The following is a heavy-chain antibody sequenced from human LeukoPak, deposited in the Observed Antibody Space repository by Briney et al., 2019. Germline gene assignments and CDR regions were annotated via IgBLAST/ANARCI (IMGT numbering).Heavy chain of an antibody. CDR1: GFNFSSYW. V-gene: IGHV3-7*01. D-gene: IGHD2-8*01. Sequence: GGSLRLSCAASGFNFSSYWMTWVRQAPGKGLEWVVNIKEDGSEKYYVDSVKGRFTISRDNAKNSLYLQMNSLGPEDTAIYYCARQWTGNADYWGQGTLATVS. J-gene: IGHJ4*02. CDR2: IKEDGSEK. CDR3: ARQWTGNADY.